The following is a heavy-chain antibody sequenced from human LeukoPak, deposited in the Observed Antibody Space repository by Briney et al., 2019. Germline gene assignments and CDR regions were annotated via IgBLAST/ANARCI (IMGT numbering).Heavy chain of an antibody. CDR3: ASPPAGYSSGWFAFDI. V-gene: IGHV4-59*01. D-gene: IGHD6-19*01. CDR2: IYYSGST. CDR1: GGSISSYY. Sequence: SETLSLTCTVSGGSISSYYWSWIRQPPGKGLEWIGYIYYSGSTNYNPSLKSRVTISVDTSKNQFSLKLSSVTAADTAVYYCASPPAGYSSGWFAFDIWGQGTMVTVSS. J-gene: IGHJ3*02.